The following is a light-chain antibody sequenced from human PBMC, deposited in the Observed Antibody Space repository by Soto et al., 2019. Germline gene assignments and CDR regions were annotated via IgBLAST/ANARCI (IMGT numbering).Light chain of an antibody. J-gene: IGKJ3*01. CDR2: AAS. CDR3: QQANSFPRT. V-gene: IGKV1D-12*01. Sequence: DIQMTQSPSSVSASVGDRVTITCRASQDISVWLAWYQQKPGKAPKLLIYAASNLQTGVPSRFSGSGSGTDFTLSIHSLQPEDFATYYCQQANSFPRTFGPGTKVDLK. CDR1: QDISVW.